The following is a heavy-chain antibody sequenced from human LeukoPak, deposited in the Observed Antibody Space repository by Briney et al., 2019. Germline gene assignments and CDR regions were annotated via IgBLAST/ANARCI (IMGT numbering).Heavy chain of an antibody. V-gene: IGHV4-4*02. D-gene: IGHD3-10*01. CDR2: IYHSGST. CDR3: ASWPVDDGSGSKVDY. Sequence: GSLRLSCAASGFTFSSYSMNWVRQAPGKGLEWIGEIYHSGSTNYKSSLKSRVTISVDKSKNQFSLKLTSVTAADTAVYYCASWPVDDGSGSKVDYWGQGTLVTVSS. J-gene: IGHJ4*02. CDR1: GFTFSSYSM.